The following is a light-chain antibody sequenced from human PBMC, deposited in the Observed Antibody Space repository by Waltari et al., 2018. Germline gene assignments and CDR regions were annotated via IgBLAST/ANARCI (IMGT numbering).Light chain of an antibody. CDR2: QNN. CDR3: AAWDNSLNTGV. Sequence: QSVLTQPPSVSASPGQKVTISCSGSDSKIGRNYVSWYQQVPGTAPKLLIYQNNKRLSVTPDRFSGSKSGTSATLDITTLQTGDEADYYCAAWDNSLNTGVFGGRTKLTVL. V-gene: IGLV1-51*01. CDR1: DSKIGRNY. J-gene: IGLJ3*02.